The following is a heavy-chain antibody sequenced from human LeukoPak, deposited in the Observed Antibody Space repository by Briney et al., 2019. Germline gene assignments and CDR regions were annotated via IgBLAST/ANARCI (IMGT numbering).Heavy chain of an antibody. CDR2: IYYSGST. V-gene: IGHV4-61*01. CDR3: ARRGLGYCSSSSCLPYAFDI. CDR1: GYSISSGYY. J-gene: IGHJ3*02. D-gene: IGHD2-2*01. Sequence: SETLSLTCTVSGYSISSGYYWTWIRQPPGKGLECIGYIYYSGSTNYNPSLKSRVTISVDTSKNQFSLKLSSVTAADTAVYYCARRGLGYCSSSSCLPYAFDIWGQGTMVTVSS.